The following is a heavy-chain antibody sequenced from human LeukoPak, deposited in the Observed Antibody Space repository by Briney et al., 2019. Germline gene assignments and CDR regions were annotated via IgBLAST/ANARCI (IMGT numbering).Heavy chain of an antibody. J-gene: IGHJ2*01. Sequence: SETLSLTCTVSGGSISSSSYYWGWIRQPPGKGLEWIGSIYYSGSTYYNPSLKSRVTISVDTSKNLFSLKLSSVTAADTTVYYCARPHYDFWSGYYTYFDLWGRGTLVTVSS. D-gene: IGHD3-3*01. CDR3: ARPHYDFWSGYYTYFDL. V-gene: IGHV4-39*01. CDR1: GGSISSSSYY. CDR2: IYYSGST.